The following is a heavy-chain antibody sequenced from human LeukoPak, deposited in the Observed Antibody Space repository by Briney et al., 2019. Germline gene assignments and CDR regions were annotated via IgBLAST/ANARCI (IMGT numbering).Heavy chain of an antibody. CDR3: ARSNYDFGDPNADH. V-gene: IGHV3-74*01. Sequence: GGFLRLSCAASGFTFSTYWMHWVRQAPGKGLVWVSRINSDGSSTSYADSVKGRFTISRDNAKNTLYLQMNSLRAEDTAVYYCARSNYDFGDPNADHWGQGNLVSVSS. CDR1: GFTFSTYW. J-gene: IGHJ4*02. D-gene: IGHD3-3*01. CDR2: INSDGSST.